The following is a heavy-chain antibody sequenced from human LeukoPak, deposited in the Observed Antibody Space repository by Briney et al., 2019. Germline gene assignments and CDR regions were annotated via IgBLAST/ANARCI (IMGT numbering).Heavy chain of an antibody. Sequence: PETLSLTCTVSAGSISSYYWSWVRQPPGKGLEWIGSIYYSGCTNYNPSLESRVTISVDTSKHQCSLKLSSVTAADTAVYYCARGITIFGVALFDYWGQGTLVTVSS. CDR2: IYYSGCT. CDR3: ARGITIFGVALFDY. CDR1: AGSISSYY. J-gene: IGHJ4*02. D-gene: IGHD3-3*01. V-gene: IGHV4-59*13.